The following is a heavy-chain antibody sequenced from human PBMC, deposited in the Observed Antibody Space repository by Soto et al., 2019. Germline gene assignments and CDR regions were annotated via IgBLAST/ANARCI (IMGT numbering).Heavy chain of an antibody. Sequence: EVQLVESGGGLVQPGGSLRLSCAASGFTFGSYWMHWFRQAPGKGLVWVSRIRPDGSGANYADSVKGRFTISRDNAKNTLDLQMNSLRAEDTALYYCARDLVLGSGSCHYWGQGTLVTVSS. J-gene: IGHJ4*02. CDR2: IRPDGSGA. D-gene: IGHD3-10*02. CDR1: GFTFGSYW. V-gene: IGHV3-74*01. CDR3: ARDLVLGSGSCHY.